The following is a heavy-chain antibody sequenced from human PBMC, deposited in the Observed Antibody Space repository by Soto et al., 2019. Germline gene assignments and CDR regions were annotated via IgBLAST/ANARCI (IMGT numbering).Heavy chain of an antibody. Sequence: SETLSLTCAVSCGSISSGGYSWSWIRQPPGKGLEWIGYIYNSGSTYYNPSLKSRVTISVDRSKNQFSLKLSSVTAADTAVYYCARARESGSYYGNWFDPWGQGTLVTVS. J-gene: IGHJ5*02. D-gene: IGHD3-10*01. CDR3: ARARESGSYYGNWFDP. CDR2: IYNSGST. V-gene: IGHV4-30-2*01. CDR1: CGSISSGGYS.